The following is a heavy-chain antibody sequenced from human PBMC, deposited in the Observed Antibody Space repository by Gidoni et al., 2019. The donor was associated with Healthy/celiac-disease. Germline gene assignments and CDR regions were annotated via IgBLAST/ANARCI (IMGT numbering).Heavy chain of an antibody. CDR3: ARAHSGYDSYYYYYYYMDV. Sequence: QVQLQESGPGLVKPSETLSLTCTVSGGSISSYYWSWIRQPPGKGLEWIGYIYYSGSTNYNPSLKSRVTISVDTSKNQFSLKLSSVTAADTAVYYCARAHSGYDSYYYYYYYMDVWDKGTTVTVSS. V-gene: IGHV4-59*01. CDR2: IYYSGST. J-gene: IGHJ6*03. CDR1: GGSISSYY. D-gene: IGHD5-12*01.